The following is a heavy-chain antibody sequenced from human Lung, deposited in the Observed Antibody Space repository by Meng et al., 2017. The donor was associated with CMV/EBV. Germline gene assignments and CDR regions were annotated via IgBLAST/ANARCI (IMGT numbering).Heavy chain of an antibody. Sequence: VQTEAEVKKSGPAANTSCNASGYPFTSYHMHWVRRAPGRGLQWVGIANNDDGTINFAQKFQGRITLTKDTSTSTVYMEFSGLISEDDGVYDSARSRGVGIDNEHYQHHGQCSLVTVSS. CDR2: ANNDDGTI. D-gene: IGHD2-8*02. J-gene: IGHJ1*01. V-gene: IGHV1-46*01. CDR1: GYPFTSYH. CDR3: ARSRGVGIDNEHYQH.